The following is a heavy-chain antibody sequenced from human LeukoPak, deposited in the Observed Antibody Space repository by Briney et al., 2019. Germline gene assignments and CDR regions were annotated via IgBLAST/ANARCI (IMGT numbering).Heavy chain of an antibody. CDR2: ISGSGGST. V-gene: IGHV3-23*01. J-gene: IGHJ6*02. CDR1: GFTFSSYA. CDR3: AKAVDHCSGGSCYSGYYYGMDV. D-gene: IGHD2-15*01. Sequence: GGSLRLSCAASGFTFSSYAMSWVRQAPGKGLEWVSAISGSGGSTYYADSVKGRFTISRDNSKNTLYLQINSLRAEDTALYYCAKAVDHCSGGSCYSGYYYGMDVWGQGTTVTVSS.